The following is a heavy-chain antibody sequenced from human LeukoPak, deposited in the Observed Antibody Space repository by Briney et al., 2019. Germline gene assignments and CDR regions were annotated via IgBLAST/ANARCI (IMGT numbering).Heavy chain of an antibody. V-gene: IGHV4-39*07. Sequence: SETLSLTCTVSGGSISSSSYYWGWIRQPPGKGLEWIGSIYYSGSTYYNPSLKSRVTISVDTSKNQFSLKLSSVTAADTAVYYCARMEYNGYYLSDYWGQGTLVTVSS. CDR1: GGSISSSSYY. D-gene: IGHD3-22*01. CDR2: IYYSGST. J-gene: IGHJ4*02. CDR3: ARMEYNGYYLSDY.